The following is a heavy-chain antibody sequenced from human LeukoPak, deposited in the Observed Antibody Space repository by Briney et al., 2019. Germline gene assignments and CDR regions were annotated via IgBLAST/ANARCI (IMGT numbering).Heavy chain of an antibody. J-gene: IGHJ3*02. Sequence: SETLSLTCAVYGGSFSGYYWSWIRQPPGKGLXXXXXINHSGSTNYNPSLKSRVTISVDTSKNQFSLKLSSVTAADTAVYYCAGILGYCSGGSCYEAFDIWGQGTMVTVSS. D-gene: IGHD2-15*01. CDR3: AGILGYCSGGSCYEAFDI. CDR2: INHSGST. CDR1: GGSFSGYY. V-gene: IGHV4-34*01.